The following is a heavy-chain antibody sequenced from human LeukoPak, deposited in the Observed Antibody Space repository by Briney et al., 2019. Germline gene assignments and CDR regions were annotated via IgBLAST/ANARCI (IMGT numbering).Heavy chain of an antibody. Sequence: GGSLRLSCAASRFTVSSNYMNWVRQAPGKGLEWVSLIYSDGRTYYADSVRGRFTISRDNSENTLYLQLNNLRAEDTAVYHCARGYCSGASCYAFDPWGQGTLVTVSS. CDR2: IYSDGRT. CDR3: ARGYCSGASCYAFDP. D-gene: IGHD2-15*01. CDR1: RFTVSSNY. V-gene: IGHV3-66*01. J-gene: IGHJ5*02.